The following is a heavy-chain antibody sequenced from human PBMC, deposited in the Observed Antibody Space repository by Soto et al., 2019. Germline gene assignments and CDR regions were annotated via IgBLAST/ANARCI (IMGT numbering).Heavy chain of an antibody. CDR2: IYPGDSET. V-gene: IGHV5-51*01. CDR1: GYTFTNYW. Sequence: GESLKISCQASGYTFTNYWIGWVRQVPGKGLEWMGIIYPGDSETTYSPSFQGQVTISADKSISTAYLQWSSLKASDTAMYYCARHGSGNNYYYSIDVWGQGTTVTVSS. J-gene: IGHJ6*02. D-gene: IGHD3-10*01. CDR3: ARHGSGNNYYYSIDV.